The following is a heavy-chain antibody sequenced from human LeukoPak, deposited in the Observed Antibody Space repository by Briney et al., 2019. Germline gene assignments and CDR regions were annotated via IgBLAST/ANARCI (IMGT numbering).Heavy chain of an antibody. J-gene: IGHJ5*02. CDR2: INPNSGGT. CDR3: ARDRTMVRGVIRWFDP. CDR1: GYIFTGYY. Sequence: ASVKVSCKASGYIFTGYYMHWVRQAPGQGLEWMGWINPNSGGTNYAQKFQGRVTVTRDTSISTAYMELSRLRSDDTAVYYCARDRTMVRGVIRWFDPWGQGTLVTVSS. V-gene: IGHV1-2*02. D-gene: IGHD3-10*01.